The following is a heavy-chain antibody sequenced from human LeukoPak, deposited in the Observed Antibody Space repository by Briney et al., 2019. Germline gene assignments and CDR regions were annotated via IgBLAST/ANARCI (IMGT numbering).Heavy chain of an antibody. CDR1: GFTFSDYY. CDR2: ISSSGSSK. J-gene: IGHJ3*02. V-gene: IGHV3-11*01. D-gene: IGHD5-18*01. Sequence: KSGGSLRLSCAASGFTFSDYYMSWIRQAPGKGLEWVSYISSSGSSKYYADSVKGRFTISRDNAKNSLSLQMDSLTAEDSAMYYCAREGYSRGDDAFDIWGQGTKVT. CDR3: AREGYSRGDDAFDI.